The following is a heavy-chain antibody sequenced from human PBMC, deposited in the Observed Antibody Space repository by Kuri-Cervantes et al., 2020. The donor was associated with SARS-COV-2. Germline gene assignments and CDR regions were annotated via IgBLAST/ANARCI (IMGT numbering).Heavy chain of an antibody. J-gene: IGHJ3*02. CDR3: AKDQYDTDAFDI. CDR2: ISGNGGST. V-gene: IGHV3-23*01. Sequence: GESLKISCAASGFTFSSYAMSWVRQAPGKGLEWVSAISGNGGSTYYADSVKGRFTISRDNSKNTLYLQMNSLRAEDTAVYYCAKDQYDTDAFDIWGQGTMVTVSS. D-gene: IGHD1-1*01. CDR1: GFTFSSYA.